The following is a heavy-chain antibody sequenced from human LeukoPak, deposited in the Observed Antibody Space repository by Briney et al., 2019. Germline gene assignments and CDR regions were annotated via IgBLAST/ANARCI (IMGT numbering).Heavy chain of an antibody. Sequence: GGSLRLSCEASGFTFTTYSMTWVRQAPGKGLEWVSIISSGSSAIFSADALKGRFTISRDNAKNSLYLQMNSLRAEDTAVYYCARDPPPYSGSYLYYFDYWGQGTLVTVSS. V-gene: IGHV3-21*01. CDR3: ARDPPPYSGSYLYYFDY. CDR1: GFTFTTYS. J-gene: IGHJ4*02. CDR2: ISSGSSAI. D-gene: IGHD1-26*01.